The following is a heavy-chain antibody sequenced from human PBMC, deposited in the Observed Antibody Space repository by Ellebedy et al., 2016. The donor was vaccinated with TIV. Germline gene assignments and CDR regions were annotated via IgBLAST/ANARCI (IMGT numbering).Heavy chain of an antibody. CDR1: GYTFTSYG. CDR2: ISTYNGNT. D-gene: IGHD6-19*01. Sequence: AASVKVSCKASGYTFTSYGISWVRQAPGQGLEWMGWISTYNGNTNYAQKLQGRVTMTTDTSTSTADMELRSLRSDDTAVYYCARDQYSSGWQPFHYFDYDMDVWGQGTTVTVSS. V-gene: IGHV1-18*01. CDR3: ARDQYSSGWQPFHYFDYDMDV. J-gene: IGHJ6*02.